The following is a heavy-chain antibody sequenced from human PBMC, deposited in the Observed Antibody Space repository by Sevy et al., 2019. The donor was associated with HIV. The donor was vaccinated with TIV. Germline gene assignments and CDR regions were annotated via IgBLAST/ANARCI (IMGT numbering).Heavy chain of an antibody. D-gene: IGHD2-2*01. CDR1: GGSISSYY. V-gene: IGHV4-4*07. CDR3: ARDRRGGYCSSTSCYGDDAFDI. CDR2: IYTSGST. Sequence: SETLSPTCTVSGGSISSYYWSWIRQPAGKGLEWIGRIYTSGSTNYNPSLKSRVTMSVDTSKNQFSLKLSSVTAADTAVYYCARDRRGGYCSSTSCYGDDAFDIWGQGTMVTVSS. J-gene: IGHJ3*02.